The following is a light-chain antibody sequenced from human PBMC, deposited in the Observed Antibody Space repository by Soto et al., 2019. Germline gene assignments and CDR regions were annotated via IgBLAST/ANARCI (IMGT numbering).Light chain of an antibody. J-gene: IGLJ3*02. CDR1: SGHVSYI. V-gene: IGLV4-60*02. Sequence: QLVRTQSSSASASLGSSVKLTCTLSSGHVSYIVAWHQQQPGKAPRYLMKLEGTGKYNKGSGVPDRFSGSSSGTDRYLTISNLQFEDKAHYYCETWANNIWVFGGGTKLTVL. CDR2: LEGTGKY. CDR3: ETWANNIWV.